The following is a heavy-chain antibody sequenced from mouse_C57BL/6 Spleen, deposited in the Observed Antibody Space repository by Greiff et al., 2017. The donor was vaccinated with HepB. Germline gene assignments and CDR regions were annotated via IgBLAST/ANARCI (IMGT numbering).Heavy chain of an antibody. CDR2: SDPNSGGT. CDR3: ARVGIPPYWYFDV. Sequence: QVQLQQPGAELVKPGASVKLSCKASGYTFTSYWMHWVKQRPGRGLEWIGRSDPNSGGTKYNEKFKSKATLTVDKPSSTAYMQLSSLTSEDSAVYYCARVGIPPYWYFDVWGTGTTVTVSS. D-gene: IGHD5-1-1*01. CDR1: GYTFTSYW. J-gene: IGHJ1*03. V-gene: IGHV1-72*01.